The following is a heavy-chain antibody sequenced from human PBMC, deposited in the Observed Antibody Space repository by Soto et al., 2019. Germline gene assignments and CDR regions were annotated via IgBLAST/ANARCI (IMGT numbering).Heavy chain of an antibody. J-gene: IGHJ4*02. CDR3: AKDQIPLLVVVAIDY. V-gene: IGHV3-30*18. D-gene: IGHD2-15*01. CDR2: ISYDGSNK. CDR1: GFTFSSYG. Sequence: GGSLRLSCAASGFTFSSYGMHWVRQAPGKGLEWVAVISYDGSNKYYADSVKGRFTISRDNSKNTLYLQMNSLRAEDTAVYYCAKDQIPLLVVVAIDYWGQGTLVTVSS.